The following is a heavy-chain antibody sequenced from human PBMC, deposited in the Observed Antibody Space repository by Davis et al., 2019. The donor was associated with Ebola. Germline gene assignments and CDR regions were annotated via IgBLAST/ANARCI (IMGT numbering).Heavy chain of an antibody. D-gene: IGHD1-26*01. Sequence: GESLKISCAASGFTFSSYSMNWVRQATGKGLEWVSAIGTAGDTYYPGSVKGRFTISRENAKNSLYLQMNSLRAGDTAVYYCARGGSSGSYAYFDYWGQGTLVTVSS. CDR1: GFTFSSYS. CDR2: IGTAGDT. J-gene: IGHJ4*02. V-gene: IGHV3-13*01. CDR3: ARGGSSGSYAYFDY.